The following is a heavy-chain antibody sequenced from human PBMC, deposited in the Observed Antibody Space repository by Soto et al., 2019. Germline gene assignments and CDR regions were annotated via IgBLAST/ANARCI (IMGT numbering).Heavy chain of an antibody. CDR3: ARLEKWYYNYYGLDV. D-gene: IGHD1-26*01. Sequence: PGESLKISCQGSGYSFTTYWISWVRQMPGKGLERMGKIDPGDSSTNYSPSFRGHITISVDRSINTAHLQFSSLKAADTAVYYCARLEKWYYNYYGLDVWGQGTMVTAP. CDR1: GYSFTTYW. J-gene: IGHJ6*02. V-gene: IGHV5-10-1*01. CDR2: IDPGDSST.